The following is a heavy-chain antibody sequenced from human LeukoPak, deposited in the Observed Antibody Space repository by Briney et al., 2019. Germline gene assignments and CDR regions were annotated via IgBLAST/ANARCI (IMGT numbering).Heavy chain of an antibody. CDR1: GYTFTDYY. V-gene: IGHV1-69-2*01. Sequence: GATVKISRKASGYTFTDYYMHWVQQAPGKGLEWMGRVDPEDGETIYAEKFQGRVTITADTSTDTAYMELSSLRSEDTAVYYCATVGAVAGFDYWGQGTLVTVSS. D-gene: IGHD6-19*01. CDR2: VDPEDGET. CDR3: ATVGAVAGFDY. J-gene: IGHJ4*02.